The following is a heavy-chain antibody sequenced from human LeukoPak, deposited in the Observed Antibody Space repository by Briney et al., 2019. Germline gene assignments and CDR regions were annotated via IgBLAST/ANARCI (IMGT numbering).Heavy chain of an antibody. CDR1: GFTFSSYA. V-gene: IGHV3-30*04. D-gene: IGHD3-10*01. CDR2: ISYDGSNK. Sequence: PGGSLRLSCAASGFTFSSYAMHWLRQAPGRGLEGVTVISYDGSNKYYADSVKGRFTNSRDNSKNTLYREMNRLRAEYTGVYYCAFCRSLFMMVWGGLDDWGQGTLVTVSS. CDR3: AFCRSLFMMVWGGLDD. J-gene: IGHJ4*02.